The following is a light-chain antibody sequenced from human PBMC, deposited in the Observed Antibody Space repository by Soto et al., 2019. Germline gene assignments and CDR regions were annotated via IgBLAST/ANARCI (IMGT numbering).Light chain of an antibody. V-gene: IGKV3-20*01. CDR1: QSVSSSY. Sequence: EIVVTQSPGTLSLSPGERATLSCRASQSVSSSYLAWYQQKPGQAPRLLSYGASSRATGIPDRFSGSGSGTDFTLTISRLEPEDFAVYYCQQYGSSPPTFGQGTKVELK. CDR2: GAS. CDR3: QQYGSSPPT. J-gene: IGKJ1*01.